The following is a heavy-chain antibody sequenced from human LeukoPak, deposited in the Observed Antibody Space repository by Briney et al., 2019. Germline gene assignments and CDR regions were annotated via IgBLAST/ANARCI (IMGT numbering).Heavy chain of an antibody. D-gene: IGHD3-22*01. V-gene: IGHV3-23*01. Sequence: GGSLRLSCTASGFTLSSYEMSWIRQAPGKGLEWVSAISGSAGSIYYADSVKGRFTISRDYSKNTLFLQINSLRAEDTAVYYCANGPHYYDSSGNFYHYFDYWGQGTLVTVSS. J-gene: IGHJ4*02. CDR1: GFTLSSYE. CDR2: ISGSAGSI. CDR3: ANGPHYYDSSGNFYHYFDY.